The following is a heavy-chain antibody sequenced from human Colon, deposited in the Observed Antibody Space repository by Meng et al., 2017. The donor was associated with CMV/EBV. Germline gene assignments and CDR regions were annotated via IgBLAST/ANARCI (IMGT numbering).Heavy chain of an antibody. Sequence: GESLKISCAASGFNLNTYSMNWLRQAPGRGLEWVASISISSSYIYYADSVKGRFTISRDNAKNSSSLHMNSLRAEDTATYYCARGGSRSYFFDNWGQGTLVTVPQ. CDR3: ARGGSRSYFFDN. J-gene: IGHJ4*02. V-gene: IGHV3-21*04. CDR2: ISISSSYI. CDR1: GFNLNTYS. D-gene: IGHD3-10*01.